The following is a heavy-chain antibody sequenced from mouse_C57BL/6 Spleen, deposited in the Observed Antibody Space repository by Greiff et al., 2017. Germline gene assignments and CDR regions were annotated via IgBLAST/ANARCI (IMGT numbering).Heavy chain of an antibody. J-gene: IGHJ1*03. CDR3: ARGGDYENFDV. CDR1: GFTFSSYA. V-gene: IGHV5-4*03. D-gene: IGHD2-4*01. Sequence: EVKLVESGGGLVKPGGSLKLSCAASGFTFSSYAMSWVRQTPEKRLEWVATISDGGSYTYYPDNVKGRFTISRDNAKNNLYLQMSHLKSEDTAMYYCARGGDYENFDVWGTGTTVTVSS. CDR2: ISDGGSYT.